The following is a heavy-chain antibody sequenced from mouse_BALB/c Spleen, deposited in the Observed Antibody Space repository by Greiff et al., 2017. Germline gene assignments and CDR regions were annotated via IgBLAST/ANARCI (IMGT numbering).Heavy chain of an antibody. D-gene: IGHD2-4*01. J-gene: IGHJ1*01. Sequence: EVKLMESGGGLVQPGGSRKLSCAASGFTFSSFGMHWVRQAPEKGLEWVAYISSGSSTIYYADTVKGRFTISRDNPKNTLFLQMTSLRSEDTAMYYCATSYYDYNWYFDVWGAGTTVTVSS. CDR3: ATSYYDYNWYFDV. CDR2: ISSGSSTI. V-gene: IGHV5-17*02. CDR1: GFTFSSFG.